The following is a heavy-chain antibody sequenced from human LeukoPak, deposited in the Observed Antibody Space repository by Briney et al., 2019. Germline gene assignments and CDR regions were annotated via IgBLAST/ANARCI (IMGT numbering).Heavy chain of an antibody. D-gene: IGHD2-15*01. CDR3: ARDGYCSGGSCYNSRYGMDV. J-gene: IGHJ6*04. V-gene: IGHV1-18*04. Sequence: ASVKVSCKASGYTFASYGITWVPQAPGQGLEWMGWISAYSGNTDYAQKLQGRVTMTTDTSTSTAYMELRSLRSDDTAVYYCARDGYCSGGSCYNSRYGMDVWGKGTTVTVSS. CDR1: GYTFASYG. CDR2: ISAYSGNT.